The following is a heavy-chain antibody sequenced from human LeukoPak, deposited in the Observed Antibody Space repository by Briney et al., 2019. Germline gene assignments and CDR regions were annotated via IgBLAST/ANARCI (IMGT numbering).Heavy chain of an antibody. CDR3: ARVLGYDFWSGLDY. Sequence: GGSLRLSCAASGFTFSSYWMSWVRQAPGKGLEWVSVIYSGGSTYYADSVKGRFTISRDNSKNTLYLQMNSLRAEDTAVYYCARVLGYDFWSGLDYWGQGTLVTVSS. D-gene: IGHD3-3*01. CDR1: GFTFSSYW. V-gene: IGHV3-66*02. J-gene: IGHJ4*02. CDR2: IYSGGST.